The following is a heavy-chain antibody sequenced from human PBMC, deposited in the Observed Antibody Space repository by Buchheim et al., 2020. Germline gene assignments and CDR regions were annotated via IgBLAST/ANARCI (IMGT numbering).Heavy chain of an antibody. CDR1: GYSFTGAY. J-gene: IGHJ4*02. V-gene: IGHV5-51*01. D-gene: IGHD5-18*01. CDR3: ARRVRDSSGYNFDF. Sequence: EVQLVQSGAEVKRPGESLKISCQGSGYSFTGAYIAWVRQMPGKGLEWMGNIYPGDSYTAYNPSFQGQVTMSVEQSIRTASLQWYSLKASDSAVYYCARRVRDSSGYNFDFWGQGTL. CDR2: IYPGDSYT.